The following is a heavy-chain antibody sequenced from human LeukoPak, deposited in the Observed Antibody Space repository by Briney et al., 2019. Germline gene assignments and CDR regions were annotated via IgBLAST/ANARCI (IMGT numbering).Heavy chain of an antibody. V-gene: IGHV3-23*01. D-gene: IGHD1-26*01. CDR3: AKDTRYSASYSTDYFDY. CDR2: ISGSGGST. Sequence: GGSLRLSCAASGFTFSRYAMTWVRQAPGKGLEWVSDISGSGGSTYNADSVKGRFTISRDNSKNTLYLQMNSLRAEDTAVYYCAKDTRYSASYSTDYFDYWGQGTLVTVSS. CDR1: GFTFSRYA. J-gene: IGHJ4*02.